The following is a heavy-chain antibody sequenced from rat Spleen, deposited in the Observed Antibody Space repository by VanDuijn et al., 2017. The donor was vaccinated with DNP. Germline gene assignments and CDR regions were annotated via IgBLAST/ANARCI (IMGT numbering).Heavy chain of an antibody. Sequence: EVQLVESGGGLVQPGRSLILSCTASGFIFSDHNMAWVRQAPKKGLEWVATISNDGSNIYYRDSVKGRFIISRNNARSTLYLQMDGLRSDDTATYYCAGRPPPTRGPFDYWGQGIMVTVSS. V-gene: IGHV5-7*01. J-gene: IGHJ2*01. D-gene: IGHD1-4*01. CDR3: AGRPPPTRGPFDY. CDR2: ISNDGSNI. CDR1: GFIFSDHN.